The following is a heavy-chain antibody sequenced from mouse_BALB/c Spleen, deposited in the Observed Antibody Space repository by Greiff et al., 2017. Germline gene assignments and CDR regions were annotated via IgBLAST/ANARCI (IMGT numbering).Heavy chain of an antibody. Sequence: QVQLKQPGAELVKPGASVKLSCKASGYTFTSYWMHWVKQRPGQGLEWIGEINPSNGRTNYNEKFKSKATLTVDKSSSTAYMQLSSLTSEDSAVYYCARRIWGTTVVDYWGQGTTLTVSS. CDR1: GYTFTSYW. J-gene: IGHJ2*01. CDR3: ARRIWGTTVVDY. D-gene: IGHD1-1*01. CDR2: INPSNGRT. V-gene: IGHV1S81*02.